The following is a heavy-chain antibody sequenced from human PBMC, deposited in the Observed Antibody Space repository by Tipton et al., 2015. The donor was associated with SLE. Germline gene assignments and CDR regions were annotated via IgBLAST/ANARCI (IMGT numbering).Heavy chain of an antibody. J-gene: IGHJ4*02. D-gene: IGHD2-8*01. V-gene: IGHV4-61*09. CDR2: IYENGGT. CDR3: ARHLCTNGVCPFDY. CDR1: GDSISSGRHY. Sequence: TLSLTCTVSGDSISSGRHYWSWIRRPAGKGLGWIGHIYENGGTNYNPSVGSRFTLSVDTSKNQFSLEVTSLTAADTAVYYCARHLCTNGVCPFDYWGQGIQVTVSS.